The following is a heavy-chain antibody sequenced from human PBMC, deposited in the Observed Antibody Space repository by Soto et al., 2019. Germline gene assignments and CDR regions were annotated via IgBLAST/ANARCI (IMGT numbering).Heavy chain of an antibody. J-gene: IGHJ4*02. CDR3: ARGPGILTGYVDY. D-gene: IGHD3-9*01. Sequence: ASVNVSCKASGYTFTSYDINWVRQATGQGLEWMGWMHPNSGNTGYAQKFQGRVTMTRNTSISTAYMELSILRSEDTAVYYCARGPGILTGYVDYWGQGTLVTVSS. CDR1: GYTFTSYD. CDR2: MHPNSGNT. V-gene: IGHV1-8*01.